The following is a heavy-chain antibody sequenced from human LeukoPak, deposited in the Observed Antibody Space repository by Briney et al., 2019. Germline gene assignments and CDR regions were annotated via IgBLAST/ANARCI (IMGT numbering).Heavy chain of an antibody. V-gene: IGHV3-9*01. CDR1: GFTFDDYA. CDR2: ISWNSGSI. D-gene: IGHD6-19*01. CDR3: AKGADSSGWFDY. J-gene: IGHJ4*02. Sequence: GGSLRLSCAASGFTFDDYAMHWVRQAPGKGLEWVSGISWNSGSIGYADSVKGRFTISRDNAKNSLYLQMNSLRAEDTALYYCAKGADSSGWFDYWGQGTLVTVSS.